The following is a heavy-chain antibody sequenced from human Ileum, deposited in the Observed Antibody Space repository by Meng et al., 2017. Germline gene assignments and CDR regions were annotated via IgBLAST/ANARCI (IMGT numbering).Heavy chain of an antibody. CDR1: GGSCSGYY. CDR3: ARPAGYSSDWYKYFQH. CDR2: INHSGSS. D-gene: IGHD6-13*01. J-gene: IGHJ1*01. Sequence: QVRLQQWGAGLLKPAETRSHTCAVYGGSCSGYYWRWVRQSPGKGLEWIAEINHSGSSNYNPSFQSRVTISVDRPRNQFSLKLSSVTAADTGVYYCARPAGYSSDWYKYFQHWGQGTLVTVSS. V-gene: IGHV4-34*02.